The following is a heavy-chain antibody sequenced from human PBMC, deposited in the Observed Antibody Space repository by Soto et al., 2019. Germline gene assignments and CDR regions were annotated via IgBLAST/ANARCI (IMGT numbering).Heavy chain of an antibody. CDR3: AKGGRQWLVTSDFNY. V-gene: IGHV3-30*18. D-gene: IGHD6-19*01. CDR1: GFTFSDYA. CDR2: VSHDGRNT. Sequence: VQLVESGGGVVQPGRSLRLSCAASGFTFSDYAMHWVRQAPGKGLEWVAVVSHDGRNTPYADSVKGRLTISRDSSKNTFSLEMTSLRAEDTAVYYCAKGGRQWLVTSDFNYWGQGALVTVSS. J-gene: IGHJ4*02.